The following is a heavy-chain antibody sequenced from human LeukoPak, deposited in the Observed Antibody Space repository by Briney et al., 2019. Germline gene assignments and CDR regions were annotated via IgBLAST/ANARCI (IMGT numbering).Heavy chain of an antibody. V-gene: IGHV3-30*04. J-gene: IGHJ4*02. CDR2: ISDDGSNE. CDR3: ARDHQVSYFDL. D-gene: IGHD6-6*01. CDR1: GFTFSSYS. Sequence: PGGSLRLSCAASGFTFSSYSMHWVRQAPGKGLEWVALISDDGSNEQFADSVKGRFTVSRDSSKNTMYLQMNSLRAEDTAMYYCARDHQVSYFDLWGQGTLVTVSS.